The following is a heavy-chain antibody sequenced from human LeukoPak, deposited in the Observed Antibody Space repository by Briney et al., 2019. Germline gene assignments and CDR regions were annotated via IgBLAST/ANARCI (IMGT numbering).Heavy chain of an antibody. D-gene: IGHD5-12*01. Sequence: RGVSLRLSCAASGVTFSGYWMSWVRQAPGKGLEWVANIKQDGSEKYYVDSVKGRFTISRDNAKNSLYLQMNSLRAEDTAVYYCARGGYSGYDSDYYGMDVWGQGTTVTVSS. CDR3: ARGGYSGYDSDYYGMDV. V-gene: IGHV3-7*01. J-gene: IGHJ6*02. CDR2: IKQDGSEK. CDR1: GVTFSGYW.